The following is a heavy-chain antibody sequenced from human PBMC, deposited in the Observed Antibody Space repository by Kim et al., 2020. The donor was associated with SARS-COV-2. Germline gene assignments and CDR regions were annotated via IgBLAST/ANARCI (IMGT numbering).Heavy chain of an antibody. D-gene: IGHD4-4*01. V-gene: IGHV4-4*02. CDR3: ARARDYSKSEFDY. J-gene: IGHJ4*02. Sequence: YNPSLKSRVTISVDKSKNQFSLKLSSVTAADTAVYYCARARDYSKSEFDYWGQGTLVTVSS.